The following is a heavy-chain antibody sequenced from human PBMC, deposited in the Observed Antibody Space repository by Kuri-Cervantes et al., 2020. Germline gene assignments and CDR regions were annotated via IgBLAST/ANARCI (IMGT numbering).Heavy chain of an antibody. V-gene: IGHV4-59*13. CDR1: GGSISSYY. J-gene: IGHJ4*02. D-gene: IGHD3-10*01. CDR2: IYYSGST. CDR3: ARAVGSGSYIRLDY. Sequence: SETLSLTCTVSGGSISSYYWSWIRQPPGKGLEWIGYIYYSGSTNYNPSLKSRVAISVDTSKNQFSLKLSSVTAADTAVYYCARAVGSGSYIRLDYWGQGNLVTVSS.